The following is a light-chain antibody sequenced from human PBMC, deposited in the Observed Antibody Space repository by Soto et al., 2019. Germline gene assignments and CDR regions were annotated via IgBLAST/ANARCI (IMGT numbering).Light chain of an antibody. CDR3: HQYGSSRT. Sequence: EIVLTQSPGTLSLSPGERATLSCRASQSVSSSYLAWYQQKPGQAPMLLIYGASSRATGIPDRFSGSGSGTDFTLTISRLEPEDFAVYYCHQYGSSRTFGQGTKVEIK. V-gene: IGKV3-20*01. CDR2: GAS. CDR1: QSVSSSY. J-gene: IGKJ1*01.